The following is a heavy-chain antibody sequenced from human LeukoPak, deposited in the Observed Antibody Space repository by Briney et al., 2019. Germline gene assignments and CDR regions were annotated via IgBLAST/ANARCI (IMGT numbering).Heavy chain of an antibody. Sequence: GGSLRLSRAASGFTFSSYSMNWIRQAPGKGLEWVSSISSGSTSIYYADSMKGRFTISRDNAKNSLYLQMNSLRAEDTAVYYCARWLDYWGQGTLVTVSS. CDR2: ISSGSTSI. V-gene: IGHV3-21*01. CDR3: ARWLDY. CDR1: GFTFSSYS. J-gene: IGHJ4*02.